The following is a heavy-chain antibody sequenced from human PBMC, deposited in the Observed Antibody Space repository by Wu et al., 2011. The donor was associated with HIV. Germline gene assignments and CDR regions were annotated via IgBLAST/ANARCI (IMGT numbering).Heavy chain of an antibody. CDR3: ARDDSSGWPEGFDY. Sequence: VKKPGASVKVSCKASGYTFNTYAISWVRQAPGQGLEWMGWISPYDGDTKYPQKLQGRVTMTTDTSTGTAYMELRSLRSDDTGVYYCARDDSSGWPEGFDYWGQGTLVTVSS. V-gene: IGHV1-18*01. CDR1: GYTFNTYA. J-gene: IGHJ4*02. D-gene: IGHD6-19*01. CDR2: ISPYDGDT.